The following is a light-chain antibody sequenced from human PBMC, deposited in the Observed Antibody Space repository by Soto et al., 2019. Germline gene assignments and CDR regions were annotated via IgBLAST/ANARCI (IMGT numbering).Light chain of an antibody. Sequence: DIQMTQSPSTLSASVGDRVTITCRASQSIRTWLAWYQQKLGKAPKLLIYDASSLKSGVPSRFSGGGSGTEFTLTISSLQPDDFTTYYCQQYNTNPWTFGQGTKVDIK. CDR2: DAS. V-gene: IGKV1-5*01. CDR3: QQYNTNPWT. J-gene: IGKJ1*01. CDR1: QSIRTW.